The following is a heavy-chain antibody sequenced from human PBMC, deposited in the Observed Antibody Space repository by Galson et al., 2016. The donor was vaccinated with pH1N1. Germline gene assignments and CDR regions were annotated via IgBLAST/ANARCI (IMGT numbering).Heavy chain of an antibody. CDR1: GYTFTDYW. D-gene: IGHD3-22*01. V-gene: IGHV5-51*01. J-gene: IGHJ4*02. Sequence: QSGAEVKKSGESLKISCEASGYTFTDYWIGWVRQTPGTGLEWIGIIYPRDSDTRYRPSFQGHVTSSADESISSAYLQWSSLKASDSGIYYCAREDPSGFYPHWGQGTLVTVSS. CDR3: AREDPSGFYPH. CDR2: IYPRDSDT.